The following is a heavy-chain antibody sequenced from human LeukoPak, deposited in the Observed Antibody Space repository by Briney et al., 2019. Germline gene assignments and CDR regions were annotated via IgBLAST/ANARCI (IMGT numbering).Heavy chain of an antibody. CDR1: GGSISSYY. V-gene: IGHV4-59*01. CDR2: IYYSGST. CDR3: ARSMNYFDY. Sequence: SETLSLTCTVSGGSISSYYWSWIRQPPGKGLEWIGYIYYSGSTNYNPSLKSRATISVDTSKNQFSLKLSSVTAADTAVYYCARSMNYFDYWGQGTLVTVSS. J-gene: IGHJ4*02.